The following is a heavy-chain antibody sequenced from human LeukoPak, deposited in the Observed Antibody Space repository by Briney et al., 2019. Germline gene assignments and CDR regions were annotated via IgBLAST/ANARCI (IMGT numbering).Heavy chain of an antibody. D-gene: IGHD6-13*01. CDR3: ARFECSSSWTYFDY. CDR2: ISSSSSYI. CDR1: GFTFSSYS. Sequence: GGSLRLSRAASGFTFSSYSMNWVRQAPGKGLEWVSSISSSSSYIYYADSVKGRFTISRDNAKNSLYLQMNSLRAEDTAVYYCARFECSSSWTYFDYWGQGTLVTVSS. J-gene: IGHJ4*02. V-gene: IGHV3-21*01.